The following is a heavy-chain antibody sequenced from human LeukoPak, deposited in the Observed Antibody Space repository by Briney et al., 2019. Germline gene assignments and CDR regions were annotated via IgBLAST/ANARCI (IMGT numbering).Heavy chain of an antibody. V-gene: IGHV1-8*02. D-gene: IGHD4-17*01. CDR2: ISAYNGNT. CDR3: ARGDFGDYFLDY. J-gene: IGHJ4*02. CDR1: GYTFTSYY. Sequence: ASVKVSCKASGYTFTSYYMHWVRQAPGQGLEWMGWISAYNGNTNYAQKLQGRVTMTRNTSISTAYMELSSLRSEDTAVYYCARGDFGDYFLDYWGQGTLVTVSS.